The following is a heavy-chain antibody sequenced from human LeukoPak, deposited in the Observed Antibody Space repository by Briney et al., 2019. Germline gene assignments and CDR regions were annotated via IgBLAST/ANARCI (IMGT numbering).Heavy chain of an antibody. CDR3: ARGHSYVRY. J-gene: IGHJ4*02. CDR2: IKQDGSEK. D-gene: IGHD3-10*02. V-gene: IGHV3-7*01. Sequence: GGSLRLSCAASEFTFSSYSMSWVRQAPGKGPEWVASIKQDGSEKYYVDSVKGRFTISRDNAKNSLCLQMNSLRAEDTAVYYCARGHSYVRYWGQGTLVTVSS. CDR1: EFTFSSYS.